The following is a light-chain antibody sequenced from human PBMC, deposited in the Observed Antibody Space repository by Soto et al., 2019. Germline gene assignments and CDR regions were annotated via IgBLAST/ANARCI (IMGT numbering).Light chain of an antibody. J-gene: IGLJ1*01. CDR2: NNN. Sequence: SVLTQPPSASGTPGQRVTISCSGSSSNIGSNFVYWYQQLPGTAPKLLIYNNNQRPSGVPDRFSGFKSGTSASLAISGLRSEDEADFYCAAWDDSLRGRVFGTGTKVTVL. V-gene: IGLV1-47*02. CDR3: AAWDDSLRGRV. CDR1: SSNIGSNF.